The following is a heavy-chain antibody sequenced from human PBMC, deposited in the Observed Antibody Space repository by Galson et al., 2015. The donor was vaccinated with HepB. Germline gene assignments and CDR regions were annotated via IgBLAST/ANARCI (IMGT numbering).Heavy chain of an antibody. Sequence: SLRLSCATSGFTFSTYAMHWVRQAPGKGPEWVAVISYDGSNKYYADSVKGRFTISRDNSKNTLYLQMNSLRPEDTAVYYCARPPSRGFGANWFDPWGQGTLVTVSS. V-gene: IGHV3-30-3*01. CDR2: ISYDGSNK. J-gene: IGHJ5*02. D-gene: IGHD3-10*01. CDR1: GFTFSTYA. CDR3: ARPPSRGFGANWFDP.